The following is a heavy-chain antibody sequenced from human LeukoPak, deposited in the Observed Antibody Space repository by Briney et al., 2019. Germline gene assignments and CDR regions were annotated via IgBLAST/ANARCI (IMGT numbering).Heavy chain of an antibody. D-gene: IGHD2-21*02. CDR3: ARGDRADTMYYYFMDV. Sequence: GRSLRLSCAASGFTLTTYNMHWVRQAPGKGLEWVAIISYDERNKYYADSVKGRFTISRDNSKNTLYLQMSSLRPEDTAVYYCARGDRADTMYYYFMDVWGKGTTVTVSS. V-gene: IGHV3-30*15. CDR1: GFTLTTYN. J-gene: IGHJ6*03. CDR2: ISYDERNK.